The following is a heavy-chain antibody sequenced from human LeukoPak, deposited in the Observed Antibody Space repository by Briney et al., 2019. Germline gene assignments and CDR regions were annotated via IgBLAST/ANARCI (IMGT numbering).Heavy chain of an antibody. V-gene: IGHV3-30*02. CDR1: RFTFSIYG. Sequence: PGGSLRLSCAASRFTFSIYGMHWVRQAPGKGLEWVAFIRYDGSNKNYADSVTGRFTISRDNSKNTLYLQMNSRRAEDTAVYYGAKKDSGSWYHFDYWGQGTLVTVSS. D-gene: IGHD6-13*01. J-gene: IGHJ4*02. CDR2: IRYDGSNK. CDR3: AKKDSGSWYHFDY.